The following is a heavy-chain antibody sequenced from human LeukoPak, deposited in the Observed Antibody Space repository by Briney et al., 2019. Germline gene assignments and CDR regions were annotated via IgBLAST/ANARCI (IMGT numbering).Heavy chain of an antibody. CDR1: GGSISSSSHH. V-gene: IGHV4-39*02. Sequence: SETPSLTCTVSGGSISSSSHHWSWVRQPPGKGLEWIGSIYYSGNTYYNPSLKSRVTISVYTSKNQFSLKLTSVTAADTAVYYCTREYSSSSDYWGQGTLVTVSS. D-gene: IGHD6-6*01. J-gene: IGHJ4*02. CDR3: TREYSSSSDY. CDR2: IYYSGNT.